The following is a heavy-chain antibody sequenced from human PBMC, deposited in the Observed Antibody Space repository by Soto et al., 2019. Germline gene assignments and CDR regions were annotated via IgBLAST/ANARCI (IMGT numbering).Heavy chain of an antibody. Sequence: LTCTVSGDSISGGASFWSWIRQPPGKGLEWIANVYYSGSSYYNPSLKSRLTISVDTTKNQFSLQLKSMTAADTAVYYCAKLSCTSSTCYFPGWFDPWGQGTLVTVSS. CDR3: AKLSCTSSTCYFPGWFDP. CDR2: VYYSGSS. CDR1: GDSISGGASF. V-gene: IGHV4-31*03. J-gene: IGHJ5*02. D-gene: IGHD2-2*01.